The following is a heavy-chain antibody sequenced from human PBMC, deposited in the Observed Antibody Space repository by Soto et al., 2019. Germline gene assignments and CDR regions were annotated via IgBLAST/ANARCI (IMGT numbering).Heavy chain of an antibody. CDR1: GFTFSSNG. Sequence: QVQLVESGGGVVQPGRSLRLTCAASGFTFSSNGMHWVSQAPGKGLEWVALVAYDGSKAYYGDSVRGRFTISRDNSENTLYLQMNSLRAEDTAVYYCARWVGGSMYDNSGKYDSWGQGTLVTVSS. D-gene: IGHD3-22*01. V-gene: IGHV3-30*03. J-gene: IGHJ5*01. CDR3: ARWVGGSMYDNSGKYDS. CDR2: VAYDGSKA.